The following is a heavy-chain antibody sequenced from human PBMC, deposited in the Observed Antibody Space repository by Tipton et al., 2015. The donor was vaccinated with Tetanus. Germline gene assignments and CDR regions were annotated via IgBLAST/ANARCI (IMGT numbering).Heavy chain of an antibody. CDR3: ARVPPEFTYYEIMTVYYRPVFIY. Sequence: QVQLVQSGAEVKKPGASVKVSCKASGYTFSKYGISWVRQAPGQGLEWMGWISAYNGNADYARRLQDRVTMTSDTSTSTAYMERRRLRSDDTAVYYCARVPPEFTYYEIMTVYYRPVFIYGARGPLFTFSS. V-gene: IGHV1-18*01. CDR2: ISAYNGNA. D-gene: IGHD3-9*01. CDR1: GYTFSKYG. J-gene: IGHJ4*02.